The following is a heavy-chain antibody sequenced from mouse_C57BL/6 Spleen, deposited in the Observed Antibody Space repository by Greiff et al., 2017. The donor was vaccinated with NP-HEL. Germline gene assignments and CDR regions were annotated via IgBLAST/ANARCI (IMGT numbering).Heavy chain of an antibody. V-gene: IGHV5-9*01. D-gene: IGHD4-1*01. J-gene: IGHJ3*01. CDR1: GFTFSSYT. Sequence: EVKLMESGGGLVKPGGSLKLSCAASGFTFSSYTMSWVCQTPEKRLEWVATISGGGGNTYYPDSVKGRFTISRDNAKNTLYLQMSSLRSEDTALYYCARHGDWDGFAYWGQGTLVTVSA. CDR3: ARHGDWDGFAY. CDR2: ISGGGGNT.